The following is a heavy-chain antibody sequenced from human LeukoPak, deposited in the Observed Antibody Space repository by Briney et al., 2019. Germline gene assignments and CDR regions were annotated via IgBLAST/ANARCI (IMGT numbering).Heavy chain of an antibody. CDR2: IFSSGNT. CDR3: ARGQGGHGDYTF. V-gene: IGHV4-4*07. J-gene: IGHJ4*02. Sequence: PSETLSLTCTVSGGSISGYYWSWIRQPAGKGLEWIGRIFSSGNTNYNPSLRSRVTVSVDTSQNQFSLKLSSVTAADTAIYYCARGQGGHGDYTFWGRGTLVTVSS. CDR1: GGSISGYY. D-gene: IGHD4-17*01.